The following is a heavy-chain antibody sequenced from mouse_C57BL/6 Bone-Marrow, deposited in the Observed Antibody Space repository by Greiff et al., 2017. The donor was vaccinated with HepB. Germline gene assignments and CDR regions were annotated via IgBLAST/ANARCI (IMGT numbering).Heavy chain of an antibody. CDR2: TFYSGIT. CDR3: ARGVDYYGSSYVWYFDV. Sequence: EVQLQESGPSLVRPSQTLSLTCTVTGFSINSDCYWIWILQFPGNKLEYIGYTFYSGITYYNPSLESRTYIPRDTSKNQFSLKLSSVTTEDTATYYCARGVDYYGSSYVWYFDVWGTGTTVTVSS. CDR1: GFSINSDCY. V-gene: IGHV3-3*01. D-gene: IGHD1-1*01. J-gene: IGHJ1*03.